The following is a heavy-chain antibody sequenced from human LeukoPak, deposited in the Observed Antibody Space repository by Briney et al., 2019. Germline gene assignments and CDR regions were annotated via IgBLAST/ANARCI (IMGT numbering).Heavy chain of an antibody. CDR1: GYTFHNYG. D-gene: IGHD6-13*01. V-gene: IGHV1-18*01. CDR2: ISAYNGNT. CDR3: AREEGAPIAAANV. J-gene: IGHJ3*01. Sequence: ASVKVSCKASGYTFHNYGISWVRQAPGQGLEWMGWISAYNGNTNYAQKFQGRVTMTTDTSTSTAYMELRSLRSDDTAVYYCAREEGAPIAAANVWGLGTMVTVSS.